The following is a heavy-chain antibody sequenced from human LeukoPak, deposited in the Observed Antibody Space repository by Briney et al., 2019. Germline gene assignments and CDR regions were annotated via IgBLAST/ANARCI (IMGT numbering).Heavy chain of an antibody. CDR2: IGGSGGST. D-gene: IGHD3-9*01. CDR3: ARKEIQIPLRYFDY. V-gene: IGHV3-23*01. Sequence: PGGSLRLSCAASGFTFSSYAMNWVRQAPGKGLEWVSAIGGSGGSTYYADSVKGRFTISRDNSKNTLYLQMNRLRVEDTAVYYCARKEIQIPLRYFDYWGQGSLVTVSS. CDR1: GFTFSSYA. J-gene: IGHJ4*02.